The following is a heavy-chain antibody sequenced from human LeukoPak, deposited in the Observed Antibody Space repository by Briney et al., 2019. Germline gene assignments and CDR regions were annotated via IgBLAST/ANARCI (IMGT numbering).Heavy chain of an antibody. Sequence: SETLSLTCTVSGDSISSSSSYWGWIRQPPGEGLEWIGSIYYSGSTYYNPSLKSRVTISIDTSKNQFSLKLSSVTAADTAVYYCARDPYGDPVNWFDPWGQGTLVTVSS. CDR1: GDSISSSSSY. CDR3: ARDPYGDPVNWFDP. D-gene: IGHD4/OR15-4a*01. J-gene: IGHJ5*02. V-gene: IGHV4-39*07. CDR2: IYYSGST.